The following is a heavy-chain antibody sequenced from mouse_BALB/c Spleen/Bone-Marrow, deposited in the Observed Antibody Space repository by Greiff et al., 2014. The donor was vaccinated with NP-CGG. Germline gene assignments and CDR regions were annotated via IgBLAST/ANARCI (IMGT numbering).Heavy chain of an antibody. Sequence: EVQVVESGAELVKPGASVKLSCTASGFNIKDTYMHWVKQRPEQGLEWIGRIDPANGNTKYDPKFQGKATITADTSSNTAYLQLSSLTSEDTAVYYCAIYYGNYYAVDYWGQGTSVTVSS. J-gene: IGHJ4*01. V-gene: IGHV14-3*02. D-gene: IGHD2-1*01. CDR3: AIYYGNYYAVDY. CDR1: GFNIKDTY. CDR2: IDPANGNT.